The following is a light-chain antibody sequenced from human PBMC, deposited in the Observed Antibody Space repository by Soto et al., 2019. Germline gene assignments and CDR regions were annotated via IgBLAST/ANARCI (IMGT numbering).Light chain of an antibody. CDR3: QQDNSYPIT. Sequence: DIPMTQSPSSVSASVGDRVTITCRASQYISSWLAWYQQKPRKAPKLLIYEGYTLQSGLPSRFSGSGSGTDFTHTISNLQPEDFATYYCQQDNSYPITFGKGTRLEIK. CDR1: QYISSW. J-gene: IGKJ5*01. V-gene: IGKV1D-12*01. CDR2: EGY.